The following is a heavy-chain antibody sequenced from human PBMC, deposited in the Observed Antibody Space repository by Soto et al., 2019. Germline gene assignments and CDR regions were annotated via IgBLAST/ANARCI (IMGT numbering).Heavy chain of an antibody. CDR1: GGSISGYY. V-gene: IGHV4-59*08. J-gene: IGHJ5*02. D-gene: IGHD1-26*01. CDR3: ATQEVGGSYVYTFDP. CDR2: ISYSGST. Sequence: SETLSLTCTVSGGSISGYYWSWIRQSPEKGLEYIGYISYSGSTNYNPSLKSRVTTSLDTSKNQFSLKLSSVTAADTAVYYCATQEVGGSYVYTFDPWGQGTLVTVS.